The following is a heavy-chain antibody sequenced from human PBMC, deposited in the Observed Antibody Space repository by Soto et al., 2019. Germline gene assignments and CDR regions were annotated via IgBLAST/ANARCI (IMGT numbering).Heavy chain of an antibody. CDR1: GGSITSSNYH. Sequence: QVQLQESGPGLVKPSEALSLTCTVSGGSITSSNYHWGWSRQPPGKGLEWIGTIYYCGNTYYNPSLKSRVTMSMDASKNQFSLTLSSVAVADTAVYYCSRLTNARPGDDWGQGTLVTVSS. J-gene: IGHJ4*02. V-gene: IGHV4-39*01. CDR2: IYYCGNT. CDR3: SRLTNARPGDD. D-gene: IGHD2-2*01.